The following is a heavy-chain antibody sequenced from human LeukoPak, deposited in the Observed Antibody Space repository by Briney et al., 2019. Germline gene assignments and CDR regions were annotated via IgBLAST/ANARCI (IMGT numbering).Heavy chain of an antibody. Sequence: PSETLSLTCAVYGGSFSGYYWSWIRQPPGKGQEWIGEINHSGSTNYNPSLKSRVTISVDTSKNQFSLKLSSVTAADTAVYYCARYGSSVGLDYWGQGTLVTVSS. V-gene: IGHV4-34*01. CDR2: INHSGST. CDR3: ARYGSSVGLDY. D-gene: IGHD6-6*01. CDR1: GGSFSGYY. J-gene: IGHJ4*02.